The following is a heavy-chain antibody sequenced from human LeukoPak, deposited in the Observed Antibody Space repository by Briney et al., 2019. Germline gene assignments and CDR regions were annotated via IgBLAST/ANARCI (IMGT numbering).Heavy chain of an antibody. CDR3: AKSQREACCYGMDV. CDR2: ISGSGSNT. CDR1: GFTFSNYA. Sequence: GGSLRLSCTASGFTFSNYAMNGVRRAPGKGLEWVSAISGSGSNTYYADSVKDRFTISRDNSKNSLYLQMNSLRAKDTAVYYCAKSQREACCYGMDVWGQGTTVTVS. D-gene: IGHD1-26*01. J-gene: IGHJ6*02. V-gene: IGHV3-23*01.